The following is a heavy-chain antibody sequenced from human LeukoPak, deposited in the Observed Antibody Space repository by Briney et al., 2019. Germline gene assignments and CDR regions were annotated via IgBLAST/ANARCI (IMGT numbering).Heavy chain of an antibody. D-gene: IGHD2/OR15-2a*01. CDR1: GFTFSSYW. CDR3: TRKGSQWDFLVDY. J-gene: IGHJ4*02. Sequence: GGSLRPSCAASGFTFSSYWMHWVRQAPGKGLVWVSRINSDGSSTSYADSVKGRFTISRDNSENSLYLQMDSLTAEDTAVYYCTRKGSQWDFLVDYWGQGTRVAVSP. V-gene: IGHV3-74*01. CDR2: INSDGSST.